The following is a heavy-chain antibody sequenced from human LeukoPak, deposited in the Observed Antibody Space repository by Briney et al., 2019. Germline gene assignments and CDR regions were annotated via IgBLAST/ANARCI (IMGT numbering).Heavy chain of an antibody. CDR1: GFTFSSYA. CDR3: AKDNGYCSGGSCLRNTYYFDY. V-gene: IGHV3-23*01. CDR2: ISGSGGST. J-gene: IGHJ4*02. Sequence: GGSLRLSCAASGFTFSSYAMSWVRQAPGKGLEWFSAISGSGGSTYYADSVKGRFTISRDNSKNTLYLQMNSLRAEDTAVYYCAKDNGYCSGGSCLRNTYYFDYWGQGTLVTVSS. D-gene: IGHD2-15*01.